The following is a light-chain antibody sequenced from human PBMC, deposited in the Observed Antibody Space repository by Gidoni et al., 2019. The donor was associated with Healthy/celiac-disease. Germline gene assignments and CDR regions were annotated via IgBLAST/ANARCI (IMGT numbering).Light chain of an antibody. CDR3: AAWDDSLNGVV. V-gene: IGLV1-44*01. J-gene: IGLJ2*01. Sequence: QSVLTQPPSASGTPGQRVTISCSGSSSNIGSNTVNWYQQLPGTAPKLLIYSNNQRPSGVPDRFSGSKSGTSASLAISGLQSEDEADYYCAAWDDSLNGVVFGGGTKLPFX. CDR2: SNN. CDR1: SSNIGSNT.